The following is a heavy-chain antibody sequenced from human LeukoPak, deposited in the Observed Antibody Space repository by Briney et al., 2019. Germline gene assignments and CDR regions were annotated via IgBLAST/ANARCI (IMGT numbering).Heavy chain of an antibody. V-gene: IGHV1-18*01. D-gene: IGHD2-2*01. CDR3: ARAHGDIVVVPVALNWIDP. J-gene: IGHJ5*02. CDR1: GYTFTSYG. CDR2: ISPYIANT. Sequence: ASLKVSCTTSGYTFTSYGIIWVRQAPGQRLEWMGWISPYIANTNYAQKVQGRVSMTTDTSTSTAYMELRSLRSDDTAVYYCARAHGDIVVVPVALNWIDPWGQGTLVTVSS.